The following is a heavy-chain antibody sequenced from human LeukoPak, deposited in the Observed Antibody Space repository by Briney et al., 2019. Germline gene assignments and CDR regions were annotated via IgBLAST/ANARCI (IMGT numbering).Heavy chain of an antibody. J-gene: IGHJ4*02. CDR2: ISGSGGST. CDR1: GFAFSSYA. V-gene: IGHV3-23*01. Sequence: GGSLRLSCAASGFAFSSYAMSGVRQAPGKGLEWVSAISGSGGSTYYADSVKGRFTISRDNSKNTLYLQMNSLRAEDTAVYYCAKVFPHLYSSSAVRGRYYFDYWGQGTLVTVSS. D-gene: IGHD6-13*01. CDR3: AKVFPHLYSSSAVRGRYYFDY.